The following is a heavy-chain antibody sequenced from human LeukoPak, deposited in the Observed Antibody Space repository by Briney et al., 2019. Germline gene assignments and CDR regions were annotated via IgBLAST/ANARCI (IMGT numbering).Heavy chain of an antibody. D-gene: IGHD2-2*01. J-gene: IGHJ5*02. CDR1: GGSINYYY. V-gene: IGHV4-59*05. CDR3: ARHPYQLLWLSWFDP. CDR2: IYYSGST. Sequence: SETLSLTCTVSGGSINYYYWNWIRQPPGKGLEWIGSIYYSGSTYYNPSLKSRVTISVDTSKNQFSLKLSSVTAADTAVYYCARHPYQLLWLSWFDPWGQGTLVTVSS.